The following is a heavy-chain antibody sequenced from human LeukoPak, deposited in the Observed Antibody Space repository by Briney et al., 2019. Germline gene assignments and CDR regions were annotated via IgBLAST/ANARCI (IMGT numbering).Heavy chain of an antibody. CDR2: IYYSGST. D-gene: IGHD3-9*01. CDR3: ARILGTLRYFDHYYMDV. J-gene: IGHJ6*03. Sequence: SETLSLTCTVSGASISSTTYYWGWIRQPPRKGLEWIASIYYSGSTYYNPSLKSRVTISVDTSKNQFSLKLSSVTAADTAVYYCARILGTLRYFDHYYMDVWGKGTTVTISS. CDR1: GASISSTTYY. V-gene: IGHV4-39*07.